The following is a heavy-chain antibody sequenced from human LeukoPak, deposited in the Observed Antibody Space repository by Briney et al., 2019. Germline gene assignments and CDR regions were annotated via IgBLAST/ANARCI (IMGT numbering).Heavy chain of an antibody. CDR3: ARVDAKWVVAATAFDY. J-gene: IGHJ4*02. Sequence: ASVKVSCEASGYTFTSYGISWVRQAPGQGLEWMGWISAYNGNTNYAQKLQGRVTMTTDTSTSTAYMELRSLRSDDTAVYYCARVDAKWVVAATAFDYWGQGTLVTVSS. CDR2: ISAYNGNT. CDR1: GYTFTSYG. D-gene: IGHD2-15*01. V-gene: IGHV1-18*01.